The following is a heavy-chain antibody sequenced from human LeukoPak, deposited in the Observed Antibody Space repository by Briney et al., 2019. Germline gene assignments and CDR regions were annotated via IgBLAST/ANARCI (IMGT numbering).Heavy chain of an antibody. D-gene: IGHD6-19*01. J-gene: IGHJ4*02. V-gene: IGHV3-53*01. Sequence: PGGSLRLSCAASGFSVSSNYMSWVRQAPGKGLEWVSVIFSDGKTYYTDSVKGRFTISRDNSKNTLDLQMNTLRAEDTAVYYCVGEVLTHLGSSGWSMFDYWGQGTRVTVSS. CDR3: VGEVLTHLGSSGWSMFDY. CDR2: IFSDGKT. CDR1: GFSVSSNY.